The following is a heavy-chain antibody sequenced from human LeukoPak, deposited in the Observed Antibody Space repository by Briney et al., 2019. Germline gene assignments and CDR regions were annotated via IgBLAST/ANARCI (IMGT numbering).Heavy chain of an antibody. CDR1: GFTFSSYE. V-gene: IGHV3-23*01. CDR2: ISGSGDST. J-gene: IGHJ4*02. D-gene: IGHD3-10*01. Sequence: GGSLRLSCAGSGFTFSSYEFNWVRQAPGKGLEWVSSISGSGDSTYYADSVKGRFTISRDNSKNTLYLQMNSLRAEDTAVYYCAKDRGIISDYWGQGTLVTVSS. CDR3: AKDRGIISDY.